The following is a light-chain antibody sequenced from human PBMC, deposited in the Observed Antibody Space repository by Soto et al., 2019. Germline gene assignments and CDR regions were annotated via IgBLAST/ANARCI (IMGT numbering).Light chain of an antibody. J-gene: IGKJ2*01. CDR2: GAS. Sequence: DIQLTQSPSFLSASVGDRVTITCRASQGISNYLAWYQQKPGKAPQLLIFGASTLQTGVPSRFGGSGSGTDFTLTISSLQPEDFATYYCQQVNSYPYTFGQGTKLEMK. CDR1: QGISNY. CDR3: QQVNSYPYT. V-gene: IGKV1-9*01.